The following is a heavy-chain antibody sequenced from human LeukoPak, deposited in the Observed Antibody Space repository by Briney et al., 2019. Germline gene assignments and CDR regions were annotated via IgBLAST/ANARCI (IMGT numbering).Heavy chain of an antibody. D-gene: IGHD6-13*01. J-gene: IGHJ6*03. CDR1: GFTFSSYW. V-gene: IGHV3-7*01. CDR2: IKQDGSEK. Sequence: GGSLRLSCAASGFTFSSYWMSWVRQAPGKGLEWVANIKQDGSEKYYVDSVKGRFTISRDNAKNSLYLQMNSLRAEDTAVYYCARDVGKIAAAGITYYYYYMDVWGKGTTVTVSS. CDR3: ARDVGKIAAAGITYYYYYMDV.